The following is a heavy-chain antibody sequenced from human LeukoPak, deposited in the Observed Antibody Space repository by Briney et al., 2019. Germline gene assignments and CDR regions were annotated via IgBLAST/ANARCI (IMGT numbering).Heavy chain of an antibody. D-gene: IGHD3-10*01. CDR3: ARVYGDTDYYGSGSYYY. V-gene: IGHV4-59*08. CDR2: IYYSGST. CDR1: GASISSYY. J-gene: IGHJ4*02. Sequence: SETLSLTCTVSGASISSYYWSWIRQPPGKGLEWIGYIYYSGSTNYNPSLKSRVTISVDTSKNQFSLKLSSVTAADTAVYYCARVYGDTDYYGSGSYYYWGQGTLVTVSS.